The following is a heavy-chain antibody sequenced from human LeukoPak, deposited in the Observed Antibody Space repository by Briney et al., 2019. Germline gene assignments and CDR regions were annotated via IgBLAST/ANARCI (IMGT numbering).Heavy chain of an antibody. Sequence: GGSLRLSCAASGFTFSSYGMHWVRQAPGRGLEWVAVISYDGSNKYYADSVKGRFTISRDNSKNTLYLQMNSLRAEDTAVYYCANYGNNGTHDYWGQGTLVTVSS. J-gene: IGHJ4*02. CDR1: GFTFSSYG. CDR2: ISYDGSNK. D-gene: IGHD1/OR15-1a*01. CDR3: ANYGNNGTHDY. V-gene: IGHV3-30*18.